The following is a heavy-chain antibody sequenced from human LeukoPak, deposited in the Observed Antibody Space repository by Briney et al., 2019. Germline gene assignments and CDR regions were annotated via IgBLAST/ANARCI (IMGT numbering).Heavy chain of an antibody. CDR1: GGSIRSYY. D-gene: IGHD1-26*01. Sequence: PSETLSLTXTVSGGSIRSYYWSWIRQPPGKGLEWIGYIYYSGSTNYNPSLKSRVTISVDTSKNQFSLKLSSVTAADTAVYYCARDSGSFDYWGQGTLVTVSS. J-gene: IGHJ4*02. CDR2: IYYSGST. CDR3: ARDSGSFDY. V-gene: IGHV4-59*01.